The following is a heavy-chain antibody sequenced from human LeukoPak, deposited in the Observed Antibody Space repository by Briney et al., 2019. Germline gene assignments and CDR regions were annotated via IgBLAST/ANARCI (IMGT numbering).Heavy chain of an antibody. Sequence: PSETLSLTCDVSGDFFRSYWWGWVRQPAGKGLEWIGRIYATGSTKFNPSLKSRLTLSMGTSTNQLSLKLTSVTAADTAVYFCARQGYTASYYFLDYWSQGTLVTVSS. CDR1: GDFFRSYW. CDR2: IYATGST. CDR3: ARQGYTASYYFLDY. D-gene: IGHD1-26*01. J-gene: IGHJ4*02. V-gene: IGHV4-4*07.